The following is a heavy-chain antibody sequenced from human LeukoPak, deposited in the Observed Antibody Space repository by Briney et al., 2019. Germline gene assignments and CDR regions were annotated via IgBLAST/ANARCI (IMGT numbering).Heavy chain of an antibody. Sequence: GGSLRLSCAASGFTFSNAWMNWVRQAPGKGLEWVGRIKSKTDGGTTDYAAPVKGRFTISRDDSKNTLYLQMNSLRAEDTATYYCARDQRGGTYYFDSWGQGTLVTVSS. D-gene: IGHD2-15*01. CDR2: IKSKTDGGTT. V-gene: IGHV3-15*07. CDR3: ARDQRGGTYYFDS. CDR1: GFTFSNAW. J-gene: IGHJ4*02.